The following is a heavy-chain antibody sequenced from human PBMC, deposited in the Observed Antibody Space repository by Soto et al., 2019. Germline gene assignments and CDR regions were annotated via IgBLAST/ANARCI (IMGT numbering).Heavy chain of an antibody. CDR2: IYYSGST. CDR1: GGSVSSGSYY. CDR3: ATSYCTKGVCYWTLGYFDD. Sequence: SETLSLTCTVSGGSVSSGSYYWSWIRQPPGKRLEWIGYIYYSGSTNYNPSLKSRVTISVDTSKNQFSLKLSSVTAAETAVYYCATSYCTKGVCYWTLGYFDDWGQGTLVTV. J-gene: IGHJ4*02. V-gene: IGHV4-61*01. D-gene: IGHD2-8*01.